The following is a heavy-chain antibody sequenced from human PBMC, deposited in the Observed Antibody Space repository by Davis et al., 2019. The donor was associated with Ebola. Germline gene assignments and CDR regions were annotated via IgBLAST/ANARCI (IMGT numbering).Heavy chain of an antibody. J-gene: IGHJ6*02. V-gene: IGHV4-31*03. D-gene: IGHD2-15*01. CDR2: IYYSGST. CDR3: ARDLGISALYGMDV. CDR1: GGSISSGGYY. Sequence: SETLSLTCTVSGGSISSGGYYWSWIRQHPGKGLEWIGYIYYSGSTYYNPSLKSRVTISVDTSKNRFSLKLSSVTAADTAVYYCARDLGISALYGMDVWAKGPRSPSP.